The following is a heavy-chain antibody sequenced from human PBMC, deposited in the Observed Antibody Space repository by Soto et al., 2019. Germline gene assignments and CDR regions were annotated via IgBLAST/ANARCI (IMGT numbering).Heavy chain of an antibody. J-gene: IGHJ4*02. Sequence: ASVKVSCKASGYTFTSYGISWVRQAPGQGLEWMGWISAYNGNTNYAQKLQGRVTMTTDTSTSTAYMELRSLRSDDTAVYYCARDYYGLGSSITFDYWGQGTLVTSPQ. D-gene: IGHD3-10*01. CDR1: GYTFTSYG. CDR3: ARDYYGLGSSITFDY. V-gene: IGHV1-18*04. CDR2: ISAYNGNT.